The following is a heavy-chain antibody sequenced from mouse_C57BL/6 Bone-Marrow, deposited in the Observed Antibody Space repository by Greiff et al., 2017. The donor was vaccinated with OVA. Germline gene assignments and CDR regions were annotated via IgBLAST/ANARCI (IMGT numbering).Heavy chain of an antibody. CDR2: ISDGGSYT. V-gene: IGHV5-4*01. J-gene: IGHJ4*01. CDR3: ARDRGTGHYAMDY. D-gene: IGHD4-1*01. Sequence: EVKLVESGGGLVKPGGSLKLSCAASGFTFSSYAMSWVRQTPEKRLEWVATISDGGSYTYYPDNVKGRFTISRDNAKNNLYLQMSHLKSEDTAMYYCARDRGTGHYAMDYWGQGTSVTVSS. CDR1: GFTFSSYA.